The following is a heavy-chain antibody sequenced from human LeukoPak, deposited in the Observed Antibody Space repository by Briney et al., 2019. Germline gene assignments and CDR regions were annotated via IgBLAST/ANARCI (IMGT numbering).Heavy chain of an antibody. CDR1: GGTFSSYA. Sequence: SVKVSCKASGGTFSSYAISWVRQAPGQGLEWMGRIIPVLGIANYAQKFQGRVTITADKSTSTAYMELSSLRSEDTAVYYCARDPYTSSSWYRGRANNWFGPWGQGTLVTVSS. J-gene: IGHJ5*02. CDR3: ARDPYTSSSWYRGRANNWFGP. CDR2: IIPVLGIA. V-gene: IGHV1-69*04. D-gene: IGHD6-13*01.